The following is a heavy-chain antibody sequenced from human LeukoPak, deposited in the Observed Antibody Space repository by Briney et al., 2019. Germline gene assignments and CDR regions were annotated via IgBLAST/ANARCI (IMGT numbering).Heavy chain of an antibody. CDR3: AIHDAVVTDHIDY. V-gene: IGHV4-39*01. Sequence: SETLSLTXTVSGGSISSSSYYWGCIRQPPGKGLEWIGSIYYSGSTYYNPSLKSRVTISVDTSKNQFSLKLSSVTAADTAVYYCAIHDAVVTDHIDYWGQGTLVTVSS. D-gene: IGHD4-23*01. CDR1: GGSISSSSYY. J-gene: IGHJ4*02. CDR2: IYYSGST.